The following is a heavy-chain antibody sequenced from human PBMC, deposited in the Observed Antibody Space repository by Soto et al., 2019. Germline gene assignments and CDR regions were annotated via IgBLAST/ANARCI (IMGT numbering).Heavy chain of an antibody. Sequence: ASVKVFCKASGYTFTGYYMHWVRQAPGQGLEWMGWINPNSGGTNYAQKFQGRVTMTRDTSISTAYMELSRLRSDDTAVYYCAREGYDYVWGSYRLDYWGQGTLVTVSS. CDR3: AREGYDYVWGSYRLDY. J-gene: IGHJ4*02. D-gene: IGHD3-16*02. CDR1: GYTFTGYY. V-gene: IGHV1-2*02. CDR2: INPNSGGT.